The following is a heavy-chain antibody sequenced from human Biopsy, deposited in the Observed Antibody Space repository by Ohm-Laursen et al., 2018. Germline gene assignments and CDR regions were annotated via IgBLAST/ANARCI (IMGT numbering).Heavy chain of an antibody. V-gene: IGHV4-59*01. CDR2: VYYTGST. J-gene: IGHJ2*01. D-gene: IGHD3-22*01. CDR1: GDSISSYY. CDR3: ARDLGYYSDRTVPWYFDL. Sequence: SDTLSLTCSVSGDSISSYYWSWIRQPPGKGLQWIGYVYYTGSTDYNPSLQSRFNISVDTSKNHFSLRLRSVTPAVTAIFYCARDLGYYSDRTVPWYFDLWGRGTLVTVSS.